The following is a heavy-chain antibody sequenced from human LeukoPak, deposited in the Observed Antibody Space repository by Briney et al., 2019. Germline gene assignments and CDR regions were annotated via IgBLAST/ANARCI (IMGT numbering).Heavy chain of an antibody. V-gene: IGHV4-30-4*01. CDR2: IYYSGST. CDR1: GGSISSGDYY. CDR3: ARATYYYDSSGYLDY. Sequence: SQTLSLTCTVSGGSISSGDYYWSWIRQPPGKGLEWIGYIYYSGSTYYNPSLKGRVTISVDTSKNQFSLKLSSVTAADTAVYYCARATYYYDSSGYLDYWGQGTLVTVSS. D-gene: IGHD3-22*01. J-gene: IGHJ4*02.